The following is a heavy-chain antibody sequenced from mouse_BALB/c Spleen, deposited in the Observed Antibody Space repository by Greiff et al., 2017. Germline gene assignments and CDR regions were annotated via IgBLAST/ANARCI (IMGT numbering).Heavy chain of an antibody. CDR1: GFTFSSFG. V-gene: IGHV5-17*02. CDR3: ARSATTVPYAMDY. D-gene: IGHD1-1*01. Sequence: EVMLVESGGGLVQPGGSRKLSCAASGFTFSSFGMHWVRQAPEKGLEWVAYISSGSSTIYYADTVKGRFTISRDNPKNTLFLQMTSLRSEDTAMYYCARSATTVPYAMDYWGQGTSVTVSS. J-gene: IGHJ4*01. CDR2: ISSGSSTI.